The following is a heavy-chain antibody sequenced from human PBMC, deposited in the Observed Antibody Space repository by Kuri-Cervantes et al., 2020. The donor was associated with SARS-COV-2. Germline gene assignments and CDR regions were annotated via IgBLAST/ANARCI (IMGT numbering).Heavy chain of an antibody. J-gene: IGHJ4*02. CDR3: ARPLTGDYLKPFDY. D-gene: IGHD1-20*01. V-gene: IGHV1-8*03. CDR2: MNPNSGNT. CDR1: GYTFTSYD. Sequence: ASVKVSCKASGYTFTSYDINWVRQAPGQGLEWMGWMNPNSGNTGYAQKFQGRVTITRNTSISTAYMELSSLRSEDTAVYYCARPLTGDYLKPFDYWGQGTLVTVSS.